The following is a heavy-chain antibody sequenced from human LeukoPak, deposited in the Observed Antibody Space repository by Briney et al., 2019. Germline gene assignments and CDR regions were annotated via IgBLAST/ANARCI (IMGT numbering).Heavy chain of an antibody. J-gene: IGHJ4*02. Sequence: ASVKVSCKASGYTFTSYYMHWVRQAPGQGLEWMGIINPSGGSTSYAQKFQGRVTMTRDTSTSTVYMELSSLRSEDTAVYYCARDQYYDFWSGSSRGLDYWGQGTLVTVSS. CDR3: ARDQYYDFWSGSSRGLDY. CDR1: GYTFTSYY. D-gene: IGHD3-3*01. V-gene: IGHV1-46*01. CDR2: INPSGGST.